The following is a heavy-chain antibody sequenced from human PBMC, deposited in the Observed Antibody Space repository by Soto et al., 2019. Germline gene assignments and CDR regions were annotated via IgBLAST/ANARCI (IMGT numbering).Heavy chain of an antibody. CDR1: GGSFSGYY. CDR2: INHSGST. D-gene: IGHD3-22*01. CDR3: ARALLYYDSSGYYYGGDYGMDV. Sequence: PSETLSLTCAVYGGSFSGYYWGWIRQPPGKGLEWIGEINHSGSTNYNPSLKSRVTISVDTSKNQFSLKLSSVTAADTAVYYCARALLYYDSSGYYYGGDYGMDVWGQGTTVTVSS. V-gene: IGHV4-34*01. J-gene: IGHJ6*02.